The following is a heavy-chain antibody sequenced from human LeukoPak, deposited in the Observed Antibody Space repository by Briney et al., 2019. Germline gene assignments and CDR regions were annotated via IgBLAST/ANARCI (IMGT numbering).Heavy chain of an antibody. J-gene: IGHJ2*01. V-gene: IGHV3-7*04. CDR3: ARGYCSGGSCFSSTGNFDL. D-gene: IGHD2-15*01. Sequence: GGSLRLSCAASGFTFSSFWMSWVRQAPGKGLEWVANIKQDGSEKYYVDSVKGRFTVSRDNAENSLYLQMNSLRAEDTAVYYCARGYCSGGSCFSSTGNFDLWGRGTWSLSPQ. CDR2: IKQDGSEK. CDR1: GFTFSSFW.